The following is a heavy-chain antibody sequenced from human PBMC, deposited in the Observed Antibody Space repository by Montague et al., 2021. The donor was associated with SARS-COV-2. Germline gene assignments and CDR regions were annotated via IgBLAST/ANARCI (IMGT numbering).Heavy chain of an antibody. Sequence: SETLSLTCTVSGGSISSSRYYWGWIRQPPGKGLEWIGCIYYSGSTYYNPSLKSRVTISVDTSKNQFSLKLSSVTAADTAVYYCARVGRQQLVRLSGMDVWGQGTTVTVSS. V-gene: IGHV4-39*07. D-gene: IGHD6-13*01. J-gene: IGHJ6*02. CDR3: ARVGRQQLVRLSGMDV. CDR2: IYYSGST. CDR1: GGSISSSRYY.